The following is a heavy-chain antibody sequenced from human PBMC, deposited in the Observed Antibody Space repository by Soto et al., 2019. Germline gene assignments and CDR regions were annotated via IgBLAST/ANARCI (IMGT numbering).Heavy chain of an antibody. D-gene: IGHD3-3*01. CDR1: GGSISSSSYY. Sequence: SAALSLTCTVSGGSISSSSYYWGWIRQPPGKGLEWIRSIYYSGSTYYNPSLKSRVTISVATSKNQFSLKLSSVTAADTAVYYCASGGGYYLYYYYYGMDVWGQGTTVTVSS. J-gene: IGHJ6*02. V-gene: IGHV4-39*01. CDR2: IYYSGST. CDR3: ASGGGYYLYYYYYGMDV.